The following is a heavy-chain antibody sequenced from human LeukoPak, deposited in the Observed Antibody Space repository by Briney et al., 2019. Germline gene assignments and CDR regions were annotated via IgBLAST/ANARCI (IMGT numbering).Heavy chain of an antibody. D-gene: IGHD3-3*01. CDR2: IYYSGST. CDR1: GGSISSSSYY. CDR3: ASDSSGYYNYAFDI. V-gene: IGHV4-39*07. Sequence: PSETLSLTCTVSGGSISSSSYYWGWIRQPPGKGLEWIGSIYYSGSTYYNPSLKSRVTISVDTSKNQFSLKLSSVTAADTAVYYCASDSSGYYNYAFDIWGQGTMVTVSS. J-gene: IGHJ3*02.